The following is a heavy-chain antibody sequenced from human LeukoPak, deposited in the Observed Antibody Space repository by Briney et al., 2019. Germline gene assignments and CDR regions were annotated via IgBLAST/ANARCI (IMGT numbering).Heavy chain of an antibody. V-gene: IGHV3-23*01. CDR3: ARDPLVRGATYDH. CDR2: ISGGGRT. J-gene: IGHJ4*02. CDR1: GFTFSSCA. Sequence: GGSLRLSCAASGFTFSSCAMTWVRQAPGKGLEWVSAISGGGRTWYADSVKGRFTISRDNSKNTLYLQMNSLRAEDTAVYYCARDPLVRGATYDHWGQGTLVTVSS. D-gene: IGHD3-10*01.